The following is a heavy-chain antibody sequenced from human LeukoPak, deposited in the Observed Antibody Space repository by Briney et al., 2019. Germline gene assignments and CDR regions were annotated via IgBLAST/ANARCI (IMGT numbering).Heavy chain of an antibody. CDR2: ISGSGGST. CDR1: GFTFSSYA. D-gene: IGHD7-27*01. V-gene: IGHV3-23*01. CDR3: VRENWEHCDY. Sequence: PGGSLRLSCAASGFTFSSYAMSWVRQAPGKGLEWVSAISGSGGSTYYADSVKGRFTISRDNAKNSLYLQMNSLRAEDTALYYCVRENWEHCDYWGQGTLVTVSS. J-gene: IGHJ4*02.